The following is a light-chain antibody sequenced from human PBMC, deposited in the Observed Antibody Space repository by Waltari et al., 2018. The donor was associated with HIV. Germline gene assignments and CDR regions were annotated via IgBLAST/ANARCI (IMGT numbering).Light chain of an antibody. CDR1: SSNVRSKP. Sequence: QSVLTPPPSASGPLGQSVTISCPGSSSNVRSKPVYWFQQVSGTAPKLLIYRDYQRRSGIPDRFSGSKSGASASLTISGLRSEDEADYYCVAWDDSLSGYVFGTGTKVSVL. J-gene: IGLJ1*01. CDR2: RDY. CDR3: VAWDDSLSGYV. V-gene: IGLV1-47*01.